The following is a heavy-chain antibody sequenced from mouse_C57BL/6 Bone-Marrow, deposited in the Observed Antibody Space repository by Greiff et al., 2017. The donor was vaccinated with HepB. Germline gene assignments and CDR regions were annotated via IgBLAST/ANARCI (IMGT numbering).Heavy chain of an antibody. J-gene: IGHJ3*01. CDR1: GSTFPSYG. CDR3: GREGDAWVAY. D-gene: IGHD3-3*01. V-gene: IGHV1-81*01. Sequence: VQLQQSGAALARPGASVKLSCKASGSTFPSYGIRWVKQRTGQGLEWIGKIYPRSGNTYSNEKFKGKVTLSADKSSSTAYMELRSLTSEDSAVYVCGREGDAWVAYWGQGTLVTVSA. CDR2: IYPRSGNT.